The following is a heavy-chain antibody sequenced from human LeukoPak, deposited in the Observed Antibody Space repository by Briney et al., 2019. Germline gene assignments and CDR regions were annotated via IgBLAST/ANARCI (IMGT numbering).Heavy chain of an antibody. Sequence: TGGSLRLSCAASGFTVSSNYMSWVRQAPGKGLEWVSVIYSGGSTYYADSVKGRFTISRDNSKNTLYLQMNSLRAEDTAVYYCARDSRDYYDSSGYYYGESDYWGQGTLVTVSS. V-gene: IGHV3-66*01. CDR1: GFTVSSNY. J-gene: IGHJ4*02. CDR2: IYSGGST. CDR3: ARDSRDYYDSSGYYYGESDY. D-gene: IGHD3-22*01.